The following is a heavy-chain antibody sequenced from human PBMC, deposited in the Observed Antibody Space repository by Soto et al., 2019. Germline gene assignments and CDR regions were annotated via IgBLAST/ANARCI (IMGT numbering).Heavy chain of an antibody. CDR3: ARSYCTSATCYPAVDF. V-gene: IGHV3-21*01. D-gene: IGHD2-8*02. Sequence: EEQLVESGGGLVQPGGSLRLSCAASDFTFSGYTMSWVRQAPGKGLEWVSSISRSSNSIYYADSVKGRFTISRDNAKNSLYLQMNSLRAEDTAVYSCARSYCTSATCYPAVDFWGQGTLVTVSS. CDR1: DFTFSGYT. J-gene: IGHJ4*02. CDR2: ISRSSNSI.